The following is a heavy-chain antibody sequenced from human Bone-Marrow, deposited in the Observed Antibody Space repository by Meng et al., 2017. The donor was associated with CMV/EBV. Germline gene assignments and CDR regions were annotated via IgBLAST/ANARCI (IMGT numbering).Heavy chain of an antibody. V-gene: IGHV1-2*02. CDR2: INPNDDT. J-gene: IGHJ4*01. CDR1: GYPITNYY. D-gene: IGHD6-19*01. Sequence: SGAELEKPWDSVTFSCKVSGYPITNYYMHGVRQPPAQGFQWMGWINPNDDTNYAQTFHGRVTMTRVMSINKHYMELSRLISEATAVYYCARSSGWSRFDYWGHGTLVTVSS. CDR3: ARSSGWSRFDY.